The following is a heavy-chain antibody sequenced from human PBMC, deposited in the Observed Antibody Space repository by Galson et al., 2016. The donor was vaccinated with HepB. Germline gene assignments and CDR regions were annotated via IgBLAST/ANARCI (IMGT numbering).Heavy chain of an antibody. CDR2: ISYDGSNK. Sequence: SLRLSCAVSGFTFNSYWMSWVRQAPGKGLEWVAVISYDGSNKYYADSVKGRFTISRDNSKNTLYLQMNSLRAEDTAVYYCASLRSGSYAFDIWGQGTMVTVSS. CDR1: GFTFNSYW. J-gene: IGHJ3*02. D-gene: IGHD3-22*01. CDR3: ASLRSGSYAFDI. V-gene: IGHV3-30*03.